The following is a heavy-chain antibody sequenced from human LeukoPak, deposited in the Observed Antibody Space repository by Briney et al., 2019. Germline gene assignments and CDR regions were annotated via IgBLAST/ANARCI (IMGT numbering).Heavy chain of an antibody. CDR3: ARGRPHGNDY. D-gene: IGHD4-23*01. J-gene: IGHJ4*02. CDR1: GFPFSSYW. V-gene: IGHV3-7*01. CDR2: IKQDGSKK. Sequence: GGSLRLSCVASGFPFSSYWMTWVRQAPGKGLEWVANIKQDGSKKSYVDSVKGRFTISRDNAKNSLYLQMNSLRVKDTAVYYCARGRPHGNDYWGQGTLVTVSS.